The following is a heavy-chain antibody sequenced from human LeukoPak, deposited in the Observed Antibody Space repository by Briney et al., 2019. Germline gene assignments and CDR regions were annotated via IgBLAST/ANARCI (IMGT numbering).Heavy chain of an antibody. Sequence: GGSLRLSCAASGFTFSNYAMSWFRKAPGKALKWVSAISGSGRTTYYADSVKGRFTISRDNSKNTLFLQMNNLRAEDTAVYYCATIAVAGRDYWGQGTLVTVSS. CDR2: ISGSGRTT. V-gene: IGHV3-23*01. CDR3: ATIAVAGRDY. J-gene: IGHJ4*02. D-gene: IGHD6-19*01. CDR1: GFTFSNYA.